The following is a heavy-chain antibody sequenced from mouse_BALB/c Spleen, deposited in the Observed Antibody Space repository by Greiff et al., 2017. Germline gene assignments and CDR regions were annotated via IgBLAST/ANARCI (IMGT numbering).Heavy chain of an antibody. D-gene: IGHD1-2*01. CDR3: NALTTARYFDV. J-gene: IGHJ1*01. Sequence: VQLKQSGAELVRSGASVKLSCTASGFNIKDYYMHWVKQRPEQGLEWIGWIDPENGDTEYAPKFQGKATMTADTSSNTAYLQLSSLTSEDTAVYYCNALTTARYFDVWGAGTTVTVSS. CDR2: IDPENGDT. V-gene: IGHV14-4*02. CDR1: GFNIKDYY.